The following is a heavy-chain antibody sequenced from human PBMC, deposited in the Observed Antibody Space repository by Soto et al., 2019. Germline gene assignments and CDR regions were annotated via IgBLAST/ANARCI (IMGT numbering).Heavy chain of an antibody. D-gene: IGHD6-13*01. V-gene: IGHV1-69*01. Sequence: QVQLVQSGAEVKKPGSSVKVSCKASGGTFSSYAISWVRQAPGQGLEWMGGIIPIFGTANYAQKFQGRVTITADESTSTAYMELRSLRSEDTAVYYCAIRIAAGDYYYYGMDVWGQGTTVTVSS. CDR1: GGTFSSYA. CDR2: IIPIFGTA. CDR3: AIRIAAGDYYYYGMDV. J-gene: IGHJ6*02.